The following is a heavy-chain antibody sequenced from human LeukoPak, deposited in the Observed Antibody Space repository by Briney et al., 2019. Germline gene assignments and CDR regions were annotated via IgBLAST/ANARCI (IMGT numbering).Heavy chain of an antibody. V-gene: IGHV3-23*01. Sequence: PGGSLRLSCAASGFTFSSYAMSWVRQAPGKGLERVSAISGSGGSTYYADSVKGRFTISRDNSKNTLYLQMNSLRAEDTAVYYCAKEAGLWFGELPYFDYWGQGTLVTVSS. CDR3: AKEAGLWFGELPYFDY. CDR2: ISGSGGST. CDR1: GFTFSSYA. J-gene: IGHJ4*02. D-gene: IGHD3-10*01.